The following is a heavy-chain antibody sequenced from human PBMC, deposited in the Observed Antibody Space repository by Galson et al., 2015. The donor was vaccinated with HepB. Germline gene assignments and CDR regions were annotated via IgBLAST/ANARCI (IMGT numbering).Heavy chain of an antibody. CDR2: ISSSSSTI. CDR1: GFTFSSYS. D-gene: IGHD3-10*01. V-gene: IGHV3-48*04. Sequence: SLRLSCAASGFTFSSYSMNWVRQAPGKGLEWVSYISSSSSTIYYADSVKGRFTISRDNAKNSLYLQMNSLRAEDTAVYYCARSSLGRDYYGSGSDWFDPWGQGTLVTVSS. J-gene: IGHJ5*02. CDR3: ARSSLGRDYYGSGSDWFDP.